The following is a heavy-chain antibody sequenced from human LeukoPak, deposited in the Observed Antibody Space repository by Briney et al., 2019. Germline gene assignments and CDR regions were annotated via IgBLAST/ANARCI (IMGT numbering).Heavy chain of an antibody. D-gene: IGHD6-19*01. CDR2: IWGGGSVK. CDR1: GFAFSRHA. Sequence: GGSLRLSCVASGFAFSRHAMRWVRQAPEKGLEWVAVIWGGGSVKHYADSVKGRFTISRDNSKNTLYLEMNSMRAEDTAVYYCARHGSGPKCFDPLDWWGPRTRVTLSS. J-gene: IGHJ4*02. CDR3: ARHGSGPKCFDPLDW. V-gene: IGHV3-33*01.